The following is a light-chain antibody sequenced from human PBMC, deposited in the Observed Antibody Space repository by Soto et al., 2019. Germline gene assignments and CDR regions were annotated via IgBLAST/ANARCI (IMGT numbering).Light chain of an antibody. CDR1: QSISDW. CDR2: KAS. CDR3: QHYNDYPWT. J-gene: IGKJ1*01. Sequence: DTQMTQSPSTLSASVGDRVTITCRASQSISDWLAWYQQQPGKAPKLLIYKASRLQSGVPSRFSGSGSGTEFTLTISGLQAEDFATYYCQHYNDYPWTSGQGTKEEI. V-gene: IGKV1-5*03.